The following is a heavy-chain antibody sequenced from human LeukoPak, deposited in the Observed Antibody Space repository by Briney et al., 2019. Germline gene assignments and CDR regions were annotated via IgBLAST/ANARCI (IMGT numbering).Heavy chain of an antibody. Sequence: ASVKVSCKASGYTFTGYYMHWVRQAPGQGLEWMGWINPNSGGTNYAQKLQGRVTMTTDTSTSTAYMELRSLRSDGTAVYYCARVKADYDILTDDYWGQGTLVTVSS. J-gene: IGHJ4*02. CDR2: INPNSGGT. V-gene: IGHV1-2*02. CDR1: GYTFTGYY. CDR3: ARVKADYDILTDDY. D-gene: IGHD3-9*01.